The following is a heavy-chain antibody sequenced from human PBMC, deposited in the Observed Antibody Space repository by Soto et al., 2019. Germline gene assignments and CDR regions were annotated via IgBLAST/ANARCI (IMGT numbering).Heavy chain of an antibody. V-gene: IGHV3-72*01. CDR1: GFTLSDHY. Sequence: EVQLVESGGGLVQPGGSLRLSCAASGFTLSDHYLDWVRQAPGKGLEWVGRSRNRVKSFTTAYAASVRGRFTFSRDDSTNALYLQMNSLKTDATAVYYGARASTPDSTGYDYWGQGTLVTVSS. CDR2: SRNRVKSFTT. D-gene: IGHD3-3*01. CDR3: ARASTPDSTGYDY. J-gene: IGHJ4*02.